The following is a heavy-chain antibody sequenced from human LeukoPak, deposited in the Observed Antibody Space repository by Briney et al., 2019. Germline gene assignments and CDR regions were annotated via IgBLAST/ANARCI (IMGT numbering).Heavy chain of an antibody. D-gene: IGHD6-6*01. Sequence: SETLSLTCAVYGGSFSGYYWSWIRQPPGKGLEWIGEINHSGSTNYNPSLKSRVTISVDTSKNQFSLKLSSVTAADTAVYYCASRIAARPLESRYWGQGTLVTVSS. J-gene: IGHJ4*02. CDR2: INHSGST. CDR3: ASRIAARPLESRY. V-gene: IGHV4-34*01. CDR1: GGSFSGYY.